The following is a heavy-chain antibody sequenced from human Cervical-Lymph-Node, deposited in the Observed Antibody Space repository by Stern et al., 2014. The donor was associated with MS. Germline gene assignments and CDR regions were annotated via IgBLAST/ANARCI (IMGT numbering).Heavy chain of an antibody. CDR1: GFTFSSYA. CDR2: ISGSGGST. J-gene: IGHJ4*02. D-gene: IGHD2-15*01. CDR3: AKVHGYCSGGSCYSFTYYFDY. V-gene: IGHV3-23*01. Sequence: EVQLLESGGGLVQPGGSLRLSCAASGFTFSSYAMSWVRQAPGKGLEWVSAISGSGGSTYYADSVKGRFTISRDNSKNTLYLQMNSLRAEDTAVYYCAKVHGYCSGGSCYSFTYYFDYWGQGTLVTVSS.